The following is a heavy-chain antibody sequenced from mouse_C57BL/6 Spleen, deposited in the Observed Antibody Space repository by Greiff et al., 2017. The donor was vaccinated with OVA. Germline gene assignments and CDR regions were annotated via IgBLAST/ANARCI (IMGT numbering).Heavy chain of an antibody. CDR1: GFTFSDYG. CDR2: ISSGSSTI. CDR3: ARWGYDYDEGFAY. J-gene: IGHJ3*01. D-gene: IGHD2-4*01. V-gene: IGHV5-17*01. Sequence: EVKLVESGGGLVKPGGSLKLSCAASGFTFSDYGMHWVRQAPEKGLEWVAYISSGSSTIYYADTVKGRFTISRDNAKNTLFLQMTSLRSEDTAMYYCARWGYDYDEGFAYWGKGTLVTVSA.